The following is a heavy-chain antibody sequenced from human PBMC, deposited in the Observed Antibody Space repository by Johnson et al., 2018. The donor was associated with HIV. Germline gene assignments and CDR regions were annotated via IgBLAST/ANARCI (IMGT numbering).Heavy chain of an antibody. J-gene: IGHJ3*02. CDR2: ISYDGSNK. Sequence: VQLVESGGGVVQPGRSLRLSCAASGFTFSSYGMHWVRQAPGKGLEWVAVISYDGSNKYYADSVKGRFTISRDNSKNTLYLQMGSLRAEDMAVYYCARWGDYLDAFDIWGQGTMVTVSS. D-gene: IGHD3-16*01. CDR3: ARWGDYLDAFDI. CDR1: GFTFSSYG. V-gene: IGHV3-30*03.